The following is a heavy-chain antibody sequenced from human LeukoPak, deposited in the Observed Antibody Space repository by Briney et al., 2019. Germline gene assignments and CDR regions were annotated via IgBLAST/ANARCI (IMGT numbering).Heavy chain of an antibody. Sequence: GGSLRLSCTASGFTFRTYAMDWVRQAPGKGLEWLSGISGSGNGTYYADSVKGRFTISRDNSKNMVYLQMNSLTVEDTATYYCAKRTMSAFDSWGQGTLLIVSS. CDR2: ISGSGNGT. CDR1: GFTFRTYA. V-gene: IGHV3-23*01. CDR3: AKRTMSAFDS. D-gene: IGHD5-24*01. J-gene: IGHJ4*02.